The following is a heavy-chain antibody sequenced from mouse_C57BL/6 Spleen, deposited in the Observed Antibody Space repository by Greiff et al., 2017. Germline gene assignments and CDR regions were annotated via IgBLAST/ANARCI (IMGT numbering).Heavy chain of an antibody. V-gene: IGHV5-17*01. CDR3: ARAGYWYFDV. CDR1: GFTFSDYG. J-gene: IGHJ1*03. Sequence: EVQLVESGGGLVKPGGSLKLSCAASGFTFSDYGMHWVRQAPEKGLEWVAYISSGSSNIYYADTVKGRFTISRDNAKNTLFLQMTSLMSEDTAMYYCARAGYWYFDVWGTGTTVTASS. CDR2: ISSGSSNI.